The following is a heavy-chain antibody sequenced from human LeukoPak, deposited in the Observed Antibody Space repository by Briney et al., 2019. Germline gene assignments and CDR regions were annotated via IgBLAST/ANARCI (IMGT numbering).Heavy chain of an antibody. CDR1: GFTFSSYS. CDR3: AKIAAAADY. CDR2: ISSGSTYI. J-gene: IGHJ4*02. D-gene: IGHD6-6*01. V-gene: IGHV3-21*06. Sequence: PGGSLRLSCGASGFTFSSYSMTWVRQAPGKGLEWVSSISSGSTYIYYADSVKGRFTISRDNSKNTLYLQMNSLRAEDTAVYYCAKIAAAADYWGQGTLVTVSS.